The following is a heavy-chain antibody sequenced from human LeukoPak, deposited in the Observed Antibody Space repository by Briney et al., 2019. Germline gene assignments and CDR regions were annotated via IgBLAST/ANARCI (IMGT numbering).Heavy chain of an antibody. V-gene: IGHV3-15*01. Sequence: GGSLRLSCAASGFTFSNAWMSWVRQAPGKGLEWVGRIKSKTDGGTTDYAAPVKGRITISRDDSKNTLYLQMNSLKTEDTAVYYCTTQSKSSYDFWSGYPLGLYMDVWGKGTTVTVSS. CDR3: TTQSKSSYDFWSGYPLGLYMDV. CDR2: IKSKTDGGTT. D-gene: IGHD3-3*01. CDR1: GFTFSNAW. J-gene: IGHJ6*03.